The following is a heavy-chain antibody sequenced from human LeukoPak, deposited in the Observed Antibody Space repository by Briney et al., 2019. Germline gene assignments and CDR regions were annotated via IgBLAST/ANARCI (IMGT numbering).Heavy chain of an antibody. D-gene: IGHD3-22*01. J-gene: IGHJ5*02. CDR2: IYYSGST. Sequence: SETLSLTCTVSGGSISSYYWSWIRQPPGKGLEWIGYIYYSGSTNYNLSLKSRVTISVDTSKNQFSLKLSSVTAADTAVYYCARTIVVVTPRWFDPWGQGTLVTVSS. CDR1: GGSISSYY. CDR3: ARTIVVVTPRWFDP. V-gene: IGHV4-59*01.